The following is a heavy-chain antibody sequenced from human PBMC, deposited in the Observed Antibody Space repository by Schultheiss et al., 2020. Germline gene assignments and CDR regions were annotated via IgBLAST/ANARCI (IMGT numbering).Heavy chain of an antibody. V-gene: IGHV3-53*05. CDR2: LYGGGTT. J-gene: IGHJ6*02. CDR1: GFSVSSKD. D-gene: IGHD4-17*01. Sequence: GGSLRLSCAASGFSVSSKDMSWVRQAPGKGLEWLSVLYGGGTTSYADSVKGRLTISRDNSKNTLILQMNSLRAEDTAVYYCATLRYYGMDVWGQGTTVTIPS. CDR3: ATLRYYGMDV.